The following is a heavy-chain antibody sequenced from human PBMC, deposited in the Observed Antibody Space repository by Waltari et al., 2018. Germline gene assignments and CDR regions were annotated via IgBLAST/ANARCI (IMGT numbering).Heavy chain of an antibody. Sequence: QVQLVQSGAEVKKPGSSVKVSCKASGGTFSSYAISWVRQAPGQGLEWMGRIIPIFGTANYAQKFQGRVTITADKSTSTAYMELSSLRSEDTAVYYCARDPPRVRFLEEAFDIWGQGTMVTVSS. D-gene: IGHD3-3*01. CDR2: IIPIFGTA. CDR1: GGTFSSYA. J-gene: IGHJ3*02. V-gene: IGHV1-69*13. CDR3: ARDPPRVRFLEEAFDI.